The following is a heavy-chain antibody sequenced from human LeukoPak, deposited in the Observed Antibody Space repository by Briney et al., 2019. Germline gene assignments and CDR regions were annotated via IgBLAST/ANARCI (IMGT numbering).Heavy chain of an antibody. D-gene: IGHD5-18*01. CDR2: ISGSGGST. V-gene: IGHV3-23*01. CDR1: GFTFSSYA. Sequence: GGSLRLSCAASGFTFSSYAMSWVRQAPGKGLEWVSAISGSGGSTYYADSVKGRFTISRDNSKNTLYLQMYSLRAEDTAVYYCAKVDTAMVEYYFDYWGQGTLVTVSS. CDR3: AKVDTAMVEYYFDY. J-gene: IGHJ4*02.